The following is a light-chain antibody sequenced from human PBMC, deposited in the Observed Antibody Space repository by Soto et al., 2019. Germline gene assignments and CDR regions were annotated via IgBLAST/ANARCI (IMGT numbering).Light chain of an antibody. J-gene: IGLJ1*01. CDR1: SSDVGGYNY. CDR2: DVS. V-gene: IGLV2-14*01. CDR3: NSYTTSNTRQIV. Sequence: QSAQTQPASVSGSPGQSITISCTGTSSDVGGYNYVSWYQQHPGKAPKFMIYDVSNRPSGVSTRFSGSKSGNTASLTISGLQAEDEADYYCNSYTTSNTRQIVFGTGTKLTVL.